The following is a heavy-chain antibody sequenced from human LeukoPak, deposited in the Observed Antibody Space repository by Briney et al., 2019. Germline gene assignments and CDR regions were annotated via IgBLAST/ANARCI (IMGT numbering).Heavy chain of an antibody. Sequence: HGGSLRLSCAASGFTFSDYYMSWIRQAPGKGLEWVSYISSSGSTIYYADSVKGRFTISRDNAKNSLYLQMNSLRAEDTAVYYCARTFEYSSSTSGYWGQGTLVTVSS. CDR2: ISSSGSTI. J-gene: IGHJ4*02. V-gene: IGHV3-11*04. CDR3: ARTFEYSSSTSGY. D-gene: IGHD6-6*01. CDR1: GFTFSDYY.